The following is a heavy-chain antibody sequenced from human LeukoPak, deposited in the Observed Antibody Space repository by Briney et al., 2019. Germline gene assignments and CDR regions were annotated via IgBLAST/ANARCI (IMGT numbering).Heavy chain of an antibody. D-gene: IGHD1-1*01. J-gene: IGHJ4*02. CDR2: IKQDGSEK. V-gene: IGHV3-7*04. Sequence: PGGSLRLSCAASGFTFSSYWMSWFRQAQGKGLEWVANIKQDGSEKYYVVSVRGRFTISRDNAKNSLYLQMNSLRAEDTAVYYCARYWNGGNYDYWGQGTLVTVSS. CDR3: ARYWNGGNYDY. CDR1: GFTFSSYW.